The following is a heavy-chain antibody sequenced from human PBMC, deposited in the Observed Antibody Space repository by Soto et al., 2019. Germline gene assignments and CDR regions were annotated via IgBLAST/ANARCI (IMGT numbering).Heavy chain of an antibody. J-gene: IGHJ4*02. CDR3: ATEFYSNGYXY. Sequence: PGGSLRLSCTASGFTFGDYAMSWFRQAPGKGLEWVGFIRSKAYGGTTEYAASVKGRFTISRDDSENMVYLHMNTLITEDTAVYYCATEFYSNGYXYWGLGTLVTVSS. CDR1: GFTFGDYA. D-gene: IGHD3-22*01. V-gene: IGHV3-49*03. CDR2: IRSKAYGGTT.